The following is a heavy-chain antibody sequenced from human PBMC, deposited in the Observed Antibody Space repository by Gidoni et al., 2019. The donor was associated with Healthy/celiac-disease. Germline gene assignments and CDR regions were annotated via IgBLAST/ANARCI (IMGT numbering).Heavy chain of an antibody. CDR1: GFTFSSYG. V-gene: IGHV3-33*01. J-gene: IGHJ2*01. D-gene: IGHD3-22*01. CDR2: IWYDGSNK. Sequence: QVQLVESGGGVVQPGRSLRLSCAASGFTFSSYGMHWVRQAPGKGLEWVAVIWYDGSNKYYADSVKGRFTISRDNSKNTLYLQMNSLRAEDTAVYYCARGRYYYDSSGGWYFDLWGRGTLVTVSS. CDR3: ARGRYYYDSSGGWYFDL.